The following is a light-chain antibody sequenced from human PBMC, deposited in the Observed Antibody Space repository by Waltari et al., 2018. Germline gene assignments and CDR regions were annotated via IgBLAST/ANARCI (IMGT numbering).Light chain of an antibody. J-gene: IGKJ1*01. V-gene: IGKV3D-15*01. CDR3: QHYLRLPVT. Sequence: SCRASQSVSRALAWYQQRPGQAPRLLIYGASTRATGIPARFSGSGSGTEFSLTIRRLEPDDFAVYYCQHYLRLPVTFGQGTTVEI. CDR1: QSVSRA. CDR2: GAS.